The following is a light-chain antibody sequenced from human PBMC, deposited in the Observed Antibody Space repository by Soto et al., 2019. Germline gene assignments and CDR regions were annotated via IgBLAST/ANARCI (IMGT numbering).Light chain of an antibody. CDR3: QQYGSSGT. Sequence: EIVLTQSPGTLSLSPGERATLSCRASQSVSTNQLAWYQQKPGQAPRLLIYGASNRATGIPDRFSGSGSGTDFTLTISRLEPEDFAVYYCQQYGSSGTFGQGTKVDIK. J-gene: IGKJ1*01. CDR1: QSVSTNQ. V-gene: IGKV3-20*01. CDR2: GAS.